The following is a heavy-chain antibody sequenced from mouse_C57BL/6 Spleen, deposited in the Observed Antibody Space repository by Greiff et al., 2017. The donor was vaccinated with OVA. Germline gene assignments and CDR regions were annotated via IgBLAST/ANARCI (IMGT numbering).Heavy chain of an antibody. J-gene: IGHJ4*01. CDR2: INPYNGGT. Sequence: VQLKESGPVLVKPGASVKMSCKASGYTFTDYYMNWVKQSHGKSLEWIGVINPYNGGTSYNQKFKGKATLTVDKSSSTAYMELNSLTSEDSAVYYCARQDYYGSSYEAMDYWGQGTAVTVSS. V-gene: IGHV1-19*01. CDR1: GYTFTDYY. CDR3: ARQDYYGSSYEAMDY. D-gene: IGHD1-1*01.